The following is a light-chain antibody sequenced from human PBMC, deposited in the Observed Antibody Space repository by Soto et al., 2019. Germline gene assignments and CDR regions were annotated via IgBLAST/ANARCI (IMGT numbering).Light chain of an antibody. CDR2: DTT. Sequence: QTVVTQEPSLTVSPGGTVTLTCGSSPGAVTSGHYPYWFQQKPGQAPRTLISDTTNKHSWTPARFSGSLLGGKAALTLAGAQTDDEADYYCLLSYSGTYWVFGGGTKLTVL. V-gene: IGLV7-46*01. CDR3: LLSYSGTYWV. J-gene: IGLJ3*02. CDR1: PGAVTSGHY.